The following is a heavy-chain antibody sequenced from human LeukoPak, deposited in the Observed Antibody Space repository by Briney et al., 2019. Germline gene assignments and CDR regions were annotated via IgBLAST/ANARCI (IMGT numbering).Heavy chain of an antibody. V-gene: IGHV4-30-4*08. CDR2: ISYSGSTYT. J-gene: IGHJ4*02. Sequence: SQTLSLTRTVSGGSISSGDYYWSWIRQPPGKGLEWIGYISYSGSTYTYYNPSLKSRVTISVDTSKNQFSLKLSSVTAADTAVYYCAREERRDDYKFDYWGQGTLVTVSS. D-gene: IGHD5-24*01. CDR3: AREERRDDYKFDY. CDR1: GGSISSGDYY.